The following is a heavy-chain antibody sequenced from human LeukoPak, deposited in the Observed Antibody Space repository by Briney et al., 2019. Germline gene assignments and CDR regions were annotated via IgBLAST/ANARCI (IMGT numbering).Heavy chain of an antibody. CDR2: MCYSGTT. J-gene: IGHJ1*01. D-gene: IGHD4-23*01. CDR1: GGSISSSTYY. V-gene: IGHV4-39*07. CDR3: ARVRWTVVYFQH. Sequence: PSETLSLTCTVSGGSISSSTYYWGWIRQPPGKGLEWIGSMCYSGTTYYNPSLKSRVTISLDTSKNQFSLKLSSVTAADTAVYYCARVRWTVVYFQHWGQGTLVTVSS.